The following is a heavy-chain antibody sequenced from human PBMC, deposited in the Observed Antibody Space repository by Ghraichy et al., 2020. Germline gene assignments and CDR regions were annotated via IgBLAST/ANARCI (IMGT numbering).Heavy chain of an antibody. D-gene: IGHD2-15*01. CDR1: GGSFSGYY. CDR3: ARGSDCSGGSCYPANAFDI. V-gene: IGHV4-34*01. Sequence: SQTLSLTCAVYGGSFSGYYWSWIRQPPGKGLEWIGEINHSGSTNYNPSLKSRVTISVDTSKNQFSLKLSSVTAADTAVYYCARGSDCSGGSCYPANAFDIWGQGTMVTVSS. J-gene: IGHJ3*02. CDR2: INHSGST.